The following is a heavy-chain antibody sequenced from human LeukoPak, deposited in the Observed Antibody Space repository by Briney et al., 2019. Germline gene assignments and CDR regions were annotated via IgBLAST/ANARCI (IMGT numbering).Heavy chain of an antibody. CDR3: ARLYYYDSSGYAFDP. J-gene: IGHJ5*02. Sequence: SETLSLTCTVSGYSISSGYYWGWIRQPPGKGLEWIGSIYHSGSTYYNPSLKSRVTISVDTSKNQFSLKLSSVTAADTAVYYCARLYYYDSSGYAFDPWGQGTLVTVSS. D-gene: IGHD3-22*01. CDR1: GYSISSGYY. V-gene: IGHV4-38-2*02. CDR2: IYHSGST.